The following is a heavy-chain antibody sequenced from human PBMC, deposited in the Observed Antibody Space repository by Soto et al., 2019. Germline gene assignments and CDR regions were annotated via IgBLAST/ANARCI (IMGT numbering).Heavy chain of an antibody. CDR2: ISHSETT. V-gene: IGHV4-30-4*01. CDR3: AGFGVGDRDDK. Sequence: PSETLSLTCSVSGSYITSGGYHWTWILQAPGKGLEWIGYISHSETTYYSPALKNRIIISSDFSMNQFSLRLNSVTAADTAVYFCAGFGVGDRDDKWGQGTLVTVSS. CDR1: GSYITSGGYH. D-gene: IGHD2-8*01. J-gene: IGHJ4*02.